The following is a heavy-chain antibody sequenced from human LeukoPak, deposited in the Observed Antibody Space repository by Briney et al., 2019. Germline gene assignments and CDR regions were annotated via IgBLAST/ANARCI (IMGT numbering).Heavy chain of an antibody. CDR3: AKDGRDYDFWSGNPNWFDP. CDR1: GFTFSSYG. Sequence: GGTLRLSCAASGFTFSSYGMSWVRQAPGKGLEWVSAISGSGGSTYYADSVKGRFTISRDNSKNTLYLQMDSLRAEDTAVYYCAKDGRDYDFWSGNPNWFDPWGQGTLVTVSS. V-gene: IGHV3-23*01. J-gene: IGHJ5*02. D-gene: IGHD3-3*01. CDR2: ISGSGGST.